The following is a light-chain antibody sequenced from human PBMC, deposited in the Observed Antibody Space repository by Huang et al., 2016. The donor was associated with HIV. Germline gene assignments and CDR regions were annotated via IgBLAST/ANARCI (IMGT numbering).Light chain of an antibody. CDR2: DTS. V-gene: IGKV3D-11*02. CDR3: QQRSSGVT. CDR1: QSVGNY. Sequence: IVLTQSPATLSWYPGERVTLSCRASQSVGNYIAWYQQHPGQSPKLLIYDTSTRATGTPVRFSGSGAGTDFTMTISSLESEDFAVYYWQQRSSGVTFGGGTKV. J-gene: IGKJ4*01.